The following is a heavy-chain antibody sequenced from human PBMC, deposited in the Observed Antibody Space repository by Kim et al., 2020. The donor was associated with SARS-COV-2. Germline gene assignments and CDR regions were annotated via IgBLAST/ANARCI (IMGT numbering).Heavy chain of an antibody. J-gene: IGHJ4*02. D-gene: IGHD4-17*01. V-gene: IGHV3-23*01. CDR2: ISHFGDIT. CDR1: GFTFSSYG. CDR3: AIRGSDYGAYNY. Sequence: GGSLRLSCAGSGFTFSSYGMSWVRQAPGKGLEWVSAISHFGDITVYAASMKGRFTISRDNSKNTLYLQMNSLRADDTALYYCAIRGSDYGAYNYWGQGTLVTVSS.